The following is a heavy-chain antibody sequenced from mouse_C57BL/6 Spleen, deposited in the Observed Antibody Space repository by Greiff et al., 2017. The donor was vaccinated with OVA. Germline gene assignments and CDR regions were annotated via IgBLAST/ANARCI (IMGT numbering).Heavy chain of an antibody. D-gene: IGHD2-1*01. V-gene: IGHV1-15*01. CDR2: IDPETGGT. CDR1: GYTFTDYE. CDR3: TREGNYVRFDY. Sequence: VQLQQSGAELVRPGASVTLSCKASGYTFTDYEMHWVKQTPVHGLEWIGAIDPETGGTAYNQKFKGKAILTADKSSSTAYMELRSLTSEDSAVYYCTREGNYVRFDYWGQGTTLTVSS. J-gene: IGHJ2*01.